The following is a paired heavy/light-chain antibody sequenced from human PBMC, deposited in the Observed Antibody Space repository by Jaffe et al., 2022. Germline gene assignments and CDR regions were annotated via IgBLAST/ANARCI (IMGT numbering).Heavy chain of an antibody. J-gene: IGHJ6*03. CDR2: VRYDGTNK. D-gene: IGHD3-10*01. Sequence: QVQLVESGGGVVQPGESLRLSCVASGFSFNDHGMHWVRQAPGKGLEWVAFVRYDGTNKFYVDSVKGRFTISRDNSKNTLYLQMNSLRTEDTAVYYCAKNFGRKLNYYYYYMDVWGKGTTVTVSS. V-gene: IGHV3-30*02. CDR3: AKNFGRKLNYYYYYMDV. CDR1: GFSFNDHG.
Light chain of an antibody. Sequence: NFMLTQPHSVSESPGRTVTISCTGSSGTIASNFVQWYQQRPGSAPTTVIYENNQRPSGVPDRFSGSIDSSSNSASLTISGLKTEDEADYYCQSYDSSNQGVFGGGTKLTVL. CDR1: SGTIASNF. V-gene: IGLV6-57*02. CDR3: QSYDSSNQGV. J-gene: IGLJ3*02. CDR2: ENN.